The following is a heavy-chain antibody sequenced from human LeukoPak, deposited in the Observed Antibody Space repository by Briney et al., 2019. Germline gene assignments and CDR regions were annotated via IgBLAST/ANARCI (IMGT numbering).Heavy chain of an antibody. Sequence: SETLSLTCTVSGGSISSGGYYWSWIRQHPGKGLEWIGYIYYSGSTYYNPSLKSRVTISVDTSKNQFSLKLSSVTAADTAVYYCARVRSLAAGTAADYFDYWGQGTLVTVSS. CDR1: GGSISSGGYY. CDR3: ARVRSLAAGTAADYFDY. J-gene: IGHJ4*02. CDR2: IYYSGST. V-gene: IGHV4-31*03. D-gene: IGHD6-13*01.